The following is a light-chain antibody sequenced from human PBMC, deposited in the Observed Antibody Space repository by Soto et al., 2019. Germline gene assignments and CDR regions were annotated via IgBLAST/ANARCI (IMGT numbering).Light chain of an antibody. CDR1: QSVLYSPNNKNY. CDR2: WAS. V-gene: IGKV4-1*01. CDR3: QQYYNTPQT. Sequence: DIVMTQSPNSLAVSLGERATINCKSSQSVLYSPNNKNYLAWYQQKPGQPPKLLIYWASTRESGVPDRFSGSGSGTDFTLTISSLQAKDVSVYYCQQYYNTPQTFGQGTKVEIK. J-gene: IGKJ1*01.